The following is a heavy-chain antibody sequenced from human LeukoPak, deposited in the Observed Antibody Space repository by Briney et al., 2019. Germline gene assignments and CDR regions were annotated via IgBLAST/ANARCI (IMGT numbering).Heavy chain of an antibody. Sequence: GASVKVSCKASGYTFTGYYMHWVRQAPGQGLEWMGWINPNSGGTNYAQKFQGRVTMTRDTSISTAYMELSRLRSDDTAVYYCARAEPIWFGELLAVFFDYWGQGTLVTVSS. CDR2: INPNSGGT. CDR3: ARAEPIWFGELLAVFFDY. J-gene: IGHJ4*02. D-gene: IGHD3-10*01. V-gene: IGHV1-2*02. CDR1: GYTFTGYY.